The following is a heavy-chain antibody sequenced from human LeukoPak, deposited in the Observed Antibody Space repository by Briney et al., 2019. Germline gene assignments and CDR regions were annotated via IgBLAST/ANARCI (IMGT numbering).Heavy chain of an antibody. D-gene: IGHD2-8*01. Sequence: ASVTVSCKASGYTFTGYYMHWVRQAPGQGLEWMGWINPNSGGTNYAQKFQGRVTMTRDTSISTAYMELSRLRSDDTAVYYCARGSIVLMVYAIGGDFDYWGQGTLVTVSS. J-gene: IGHJ4*02. CDR1: GYTFTGYY. V-gene: IGHV1-2*02. CDR3: ARGSIVLMVYAIGGDFDY. CDR2: INPNSGGT.